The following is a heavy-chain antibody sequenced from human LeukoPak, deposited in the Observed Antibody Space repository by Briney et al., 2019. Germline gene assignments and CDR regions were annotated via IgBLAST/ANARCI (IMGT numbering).Heavy chain of an antibody. CDR1: GGSVSSGSYY. CDR2: IYYSGST. D-gene: IGHD2-2*01. CDR3: AREKIVVVPAAIYYYYGMDV. Sequence: SETLSLTCTVSGGSVSSGSYYWRWIRQPPGKGLEWIGYIYYSGSTNYNPSLKSRVTISVDTSKNQFSLKLSSVTAADTAVYYCAREKIVVVPAAIYYYYGMDVWGQGTTVTVSS. V-gene: IGHV4-61*01. J-gene: IGHJ6*02.